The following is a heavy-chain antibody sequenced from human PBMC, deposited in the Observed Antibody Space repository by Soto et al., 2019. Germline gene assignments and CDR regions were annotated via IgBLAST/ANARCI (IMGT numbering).Heavy chain of an antibody. CDR3: ARLPRGYNYGMDV. J-gene: IGHJ6*02. V-gene: IGHV4-34*01. CDR1: GGSFSGYY. CDR2: INHSGST. Sequence: SETLSLTCAVYGGSFSGYYWTWIRQPPGKGLEWIGEINHSGSTNYNPSLKSRVTISVDTSKNQFSLKLSSVTAADTAVYYCARLPRGYNYGMDVWGQGTTVTVSS.